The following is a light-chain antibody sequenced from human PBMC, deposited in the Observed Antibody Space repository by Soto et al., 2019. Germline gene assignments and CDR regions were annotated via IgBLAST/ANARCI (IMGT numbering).Light chain of an antibody. CDR1: QSISSW. CDR3: QQYDNPSWT. CDR2: KAS. Sequence: DIQMTQSPSTLSASVGDRVIITCRASQSISSWLAWYQQKPGKAPNLLIYKASTLKSGVPSRFSGSGSGTDFTHTISSLQPDDFATNYCQQYDNPSWTFGQGTKVEIK. J-gene: IGKJ1*01. V-gene: IGKV1-5*03.